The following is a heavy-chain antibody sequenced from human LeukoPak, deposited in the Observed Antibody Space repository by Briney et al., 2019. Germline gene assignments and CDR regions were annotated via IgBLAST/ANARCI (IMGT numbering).Heavy chain of an antibody. CDR1: GGSISSSSYY. J-gene: IGHJ4*02. D-gene: IGHD6-6*01. Sequence: SETLSHACTVSGGSISSSSYYWGWIRQPPGKGLEWIGSIYYSGSTYYNPSLKSRVTISVDTSKNQFSLKLSSVTAADTAVYYCASDGLAARPTDYWGQGTLVTGSS. CDR3: ASDGLAARPTDY. CDR2: IYYSGST. V-gene: IGHV4-39*01.